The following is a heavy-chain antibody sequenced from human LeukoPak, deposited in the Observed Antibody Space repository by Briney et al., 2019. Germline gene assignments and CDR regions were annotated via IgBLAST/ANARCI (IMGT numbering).Heavy chain of an antibody. CDR2: IYYSGST. CDR3: ARLPPYYYDSSGYYTHDGFDY. J-gene: IGHJ4*02. Sequence: LRLSCAASGFTFSDYYMSWIRQTPGKGLEWIGSIYYSGSTYYNPSLKSRVTISVDTSKNQFSLKLSSVTAADTAVYYCARLPPYYYDSSGYYTHDGFDYWGQGTLVTVSS. V-gene: IGHV4-39*01. CDR1: GFTFSDYY. D-gene: IGHD3-22*01.